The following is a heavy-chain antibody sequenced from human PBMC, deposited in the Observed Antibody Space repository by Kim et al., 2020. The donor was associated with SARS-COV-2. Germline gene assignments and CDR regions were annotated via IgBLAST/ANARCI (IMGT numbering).Heavy chain of an antibody. Sequence: GGSLRLSCAASGFTFSSYGMHWVRQAPGKGLEWVAVIWYDGSNKYYADSVKGRFTISRDNSKNTLYLQMNSLRAEDTAVYYCARESALGDTIFGVVHTGTYYYYGMDVWGQGTTVTVSS. J-gene: IGHJ6*02. V-gene: IGHV3-33*01. D-gene: IGHD3-3*01. CDR1: GFTFSSYG. CDR3: ARESALGDTIFGVVHTGTYYYYGMDV. CDR2: IWYDGSNK.